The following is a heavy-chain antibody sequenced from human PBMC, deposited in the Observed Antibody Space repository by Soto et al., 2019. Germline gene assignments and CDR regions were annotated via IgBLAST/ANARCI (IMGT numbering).Heavy chain of an antibody. V-gene: IGHV3-30*18. CDR2: ISYDGSNK. CDR1: GFTFSSYG. CDR3: AKCDYGDYSGSRNYYYYMDV. D-gene: IGHD4-17*01. Sequence: GGSLRLSCAASGFTFSSYGMHWVRQAPGKGLEWVAVISYDGSNKYYADSVKGRFTISRDNSKNTLYLQMNSLRAEDTAVYYCAKCDYGDYSGSRNYYYYMDVWGKGTTVTVSS. J-gene: IGHJ6*03.